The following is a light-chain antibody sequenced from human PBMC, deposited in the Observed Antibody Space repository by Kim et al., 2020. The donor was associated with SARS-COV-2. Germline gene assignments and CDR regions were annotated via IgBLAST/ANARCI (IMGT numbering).Light chain of an antibody. Sequence: GQSVTISCTGTSSDVGGSNHVSWFQQPPDQAPKLMIFDVSERPSGVSSRFSGSKSGNTASLTISGLQAEDEADYYCNSFTTSSTHVFGTGTKVTVL. CDR1: SSDVGGSNH. V-gene: IGLV2-14*03. CDR3: NSFTTSSTHV. CDR2: DVS. J-gene: IGLJ1*01.